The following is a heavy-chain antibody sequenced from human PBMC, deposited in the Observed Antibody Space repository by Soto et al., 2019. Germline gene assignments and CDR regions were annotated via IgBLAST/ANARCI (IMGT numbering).Heavy chain of an antibody. D-gene: IGHD5-12*01. Sequence: EVQLVESGGGLVQPGGSQRLSCAASGFSISDHYMDWVRQAPGKGLEWVGRSRTKGNSYSTEYAASVKGRFSISRDDFLNSLYLQMNSLKTEDTAMYYCARASRVIVALDYWGQGTLVTVSS. CDR2: SRTKGNSYST. CDR1: GFSISDHY. J-gene: IGHJ4*02. CDR3: ARASRVIVALDY. V-gene: IGHV3-72*01.